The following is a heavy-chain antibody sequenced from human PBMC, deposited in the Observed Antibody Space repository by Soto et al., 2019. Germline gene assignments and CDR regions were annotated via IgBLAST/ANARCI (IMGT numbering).Heavy chain of an antibody. V-gene: IGHV3-30-3*01. J-gene: IGHJ6*02. CDR1: GFTFSSNA. D-gene: IGHD1-26*01. CDR3: ARDVESGSSQYYYYFYGMDV. CDR2: LSYDGSNK. Sequence: QVQLVESGGGVVQPGRSLRLSCAASGFTFSSNAMHWVRQAPGKGLEWVAVLSYDGSNKYYADSVKGRFTISRDNSKNTLYLQMDSLRTEDTALYCCARDVESGSSQYYYYFYGMDVWGQGTTVTVSS.